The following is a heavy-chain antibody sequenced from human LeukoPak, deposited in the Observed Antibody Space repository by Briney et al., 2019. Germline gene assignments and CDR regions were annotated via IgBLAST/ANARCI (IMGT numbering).Heavy chain of an antibody. V-gene: IGHV1-2*02. CDR2: ISPYNGGT. Sequence: ASVKVSCKASGYTFTGYYVHWVRQAPGQGLEWIGSISPYNGGTKFAQNFPGRVSMTSDASISTASMELRSLTSDDTAVYYCARGKVGVDWCFDIWGRGTLVSVSS. CDR1: GYTFTGYY. CDR3: ARGKVGVDWCFDI. D-gene: IGHD1-26*01. J-gene: IGHJ2*01.